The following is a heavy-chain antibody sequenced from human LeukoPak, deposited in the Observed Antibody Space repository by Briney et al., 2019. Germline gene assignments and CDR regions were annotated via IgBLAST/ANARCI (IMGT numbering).Heavy chain of an antibody. CDR3: ARGLNYYDSSGYQHYYFDY. V-gene: IGHV4-59*12. Sequence: SETLSLTCTVSGGSISGFFWSWIRQPPGKGLEWTGNFYHSGNTNYNPSLKSRVTILVDTSKNQFSLKLSSVTAADTAVYYCARGLNYYDSSGYQHYYFDYWGQGTLVTVSS. J-gene: IGHJ4*02. CDR2: FYHSGNT. CDR1: GGSISGFF. D-gene: IGHD3-22*01.